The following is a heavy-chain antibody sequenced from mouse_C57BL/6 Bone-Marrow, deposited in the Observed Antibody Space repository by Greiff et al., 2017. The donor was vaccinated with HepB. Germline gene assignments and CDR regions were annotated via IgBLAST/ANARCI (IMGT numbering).Heavy chain of an antibody. V-gene: IGHV10-3*01. Sequence: VQLKESGGGLVQPQGSLKLSCAASGFTFNTYALHWVRQAPGKGLEWVARIRSKSSNYATYYADSVKYRFTIARDDSQSMLYLQMNNLKTEDTARYYCVRGGDNGYYFDYWGQGTTLTVSS. CDR1: GFTFNTYA. J-gene: IGHJ2*01. CDR2: IRSKSSNYAT. CDR3: VRGGDNGYYFDY. D-gene: IGHD1-3*01.